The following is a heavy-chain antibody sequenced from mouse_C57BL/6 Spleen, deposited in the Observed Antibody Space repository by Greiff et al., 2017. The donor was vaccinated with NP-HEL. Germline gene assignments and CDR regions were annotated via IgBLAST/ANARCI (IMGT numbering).Heavy chain of an antibody. CDR2: ISYDGSN. CDR3: AREGGLLDYFDY. V-gene: IGHV3-6*01. CDR1: GYSITSGYY. J-gene: IGHJ2*01. D-gene: IGHD2-3*01. Sequence: VQLQQSGPGLVKPSQSLSLTCSVTGYSITSGYYWNWIRQFPGNKLEWMGYISYDGSNNYNPSLKNRISITRDTSKNQFFLKLNSVTTEDTATYYCAREGGLLDYFDYWGQGTTLTVSS.